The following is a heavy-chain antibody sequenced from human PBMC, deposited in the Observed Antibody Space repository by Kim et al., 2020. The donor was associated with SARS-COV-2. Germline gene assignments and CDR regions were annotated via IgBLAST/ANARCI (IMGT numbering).Heavy chain of an antibody. CDR3: AKDNIAAPRYYGMDV. D-gene: IGHD6-6*01. CDR1: GFTFSSYA. V-gene: IGHV3-23*01. CDR2: ISGSGGST. J-gene: IGHJ6*02. Sequence: GGSLRLSCAASGFTFSSYAMSWVHQAPGKGLEWVSAISGSGGSTYYADSVKGRFTISRDNSKNTLYLQMNSLRAEDTAVYYCAKDNIAAPRYYGMDVWGQGTTVTVSS.